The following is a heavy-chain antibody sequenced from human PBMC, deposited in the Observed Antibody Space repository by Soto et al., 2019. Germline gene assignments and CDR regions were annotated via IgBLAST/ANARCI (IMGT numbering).Heavy chain of an antibody. CDR2: ISAYNGNT. V-gene: IGHV1-18*03. J-gene: IGHJ4*02. CDR3: ARETYYYDSSGYYYVDY. D-gene: IGHD3-22*01. Sequence: QVQLVQSGAEVKKPGASVKVSCKASGYTFTSYGISWVRQAPGQGLEWMGWISAYNGNTNYAQKLQGRVTMTTDTSTSTAYMELRSLRSDDMAVYYCARETYYYDSSGYYYVDYWGQGTLVTVSS. CDR1: GYTFTSYG.